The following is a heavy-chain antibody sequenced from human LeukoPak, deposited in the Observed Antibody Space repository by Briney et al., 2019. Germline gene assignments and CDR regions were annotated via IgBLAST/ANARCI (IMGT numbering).Heavy chain of an antibody. CDR3: ARDLLVRGVTI. CDR2: IYYSGST. V-gene: IGHV4-59*01. D-gene: IGHD3-10*01. Sequence: SETLSLTCAVYGGSFSGYYWSWIRQPPGKGLEWIGYIYYSGSTNYNPSLKSRVTISVDTSKNQFSLKLSSVTAADTAVYYCARDLLVRGVTIWGQGTLVTVSS. J-gene: IGHJ4*02. CDR1: GGSFSGYY.